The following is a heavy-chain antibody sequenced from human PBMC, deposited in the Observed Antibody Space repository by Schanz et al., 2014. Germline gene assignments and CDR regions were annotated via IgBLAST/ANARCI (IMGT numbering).Heavy chain of an antibody. CDR2: ISRDGTTS. CDR1: GFIFNDYY. Sequence: QVQLVESGGGLVKPGGSLRLSCAASGFIFNDYYMNWIRQAPGKGLEWISYISRDGTTSYYADSVKGRFTISRDNAKNSLYREMTSLRGEDTAVYYCARENLNWEAFDIWGQGTVVTVSS. V-gene: IGHV3-11*01. CDR3: ARENLNWEAFDI. D-gene: IGHD7-27*01. J-gene: IGHJ3*02.